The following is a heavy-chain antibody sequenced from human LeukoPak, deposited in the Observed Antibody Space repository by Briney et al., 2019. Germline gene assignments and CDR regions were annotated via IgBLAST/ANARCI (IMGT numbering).Heavy chain of an antibody. CDR3: AKNLQDY. CDR2: ITWDSGLR. CDR1: GFTFNDYA. Sequence: GGSLRLSCAASGFTFNDYAMHWVRQAPGKGLEWVSGITWDSGLRGYADSVKGRLTISRDNAKNSVYLQMDSLRPEDTALYYCAKNLQDYWGQGTLVPSPQ. V-gene: IGHV3-9*01. J-gene: IGHJ4*02.